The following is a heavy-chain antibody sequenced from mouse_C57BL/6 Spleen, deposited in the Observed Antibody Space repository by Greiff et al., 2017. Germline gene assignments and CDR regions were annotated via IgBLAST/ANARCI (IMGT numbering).Heavy chain of an antibody. CDR2: INPYNGDT. J-gene: IGHJ3*01. CDR1: GYSFTGYF. D-gene: IGHD1-1*01. Sequence: VQLQQSGPELVKPGDSVKISCKASGYSFTGYFMNWVMQSHGKSLEWIGRINPYNGDTFYNQKFKGKATLTVDKSSSTAHMELRSLTSEDSAVYYCARSGDYYGSSPWFAYWGQGTLVTVSA. V-gene: IGHV1-20*01. CDR3: ARSGDYYGSSPWFAY.